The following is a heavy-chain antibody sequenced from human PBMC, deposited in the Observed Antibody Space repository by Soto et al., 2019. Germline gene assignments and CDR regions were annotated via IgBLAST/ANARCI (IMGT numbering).Heavy chain of an antibody. CDR3: ARDNYGSGSSDY. J-gene: IGHJ4*02. CDR2: IYYSGST. D-gene: IGHD3-10*01. Sequence: PSETLSLTCTVSGGPISSGGYYWSWIRQHPGKGLEWIGYIYYSGSTYYNPSLKSRVTISVDTSKNQFSLKLSSVTAADTAVYYCARDNYGSGSSDYWGQGTLVTVSS. CDR1: GGPISSGGYY. V-gene: IGHV4-31*03.